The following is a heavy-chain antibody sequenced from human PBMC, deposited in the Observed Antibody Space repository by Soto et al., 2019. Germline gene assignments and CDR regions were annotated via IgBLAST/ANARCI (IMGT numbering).Heavy chain of an antibody. CDR1: GFTFATYG. CDR2: ISAHNDNT. Sequence: GASVKVSCTDSGFTFATYGSSWVRQATGQGLEWMGWISAHNDNTKFAQNLQGRVTMTTDTSTSTAYMELRSLRSDDTAVYYCAREYCSGGSCYGPDYWGQGTLVTVSS. CDR3: AREYCSGGSCYGPDY. D-gene: IGHD2-15*01. J-gene: IGHJ4*02. V-gene: IGHV1-18*01.